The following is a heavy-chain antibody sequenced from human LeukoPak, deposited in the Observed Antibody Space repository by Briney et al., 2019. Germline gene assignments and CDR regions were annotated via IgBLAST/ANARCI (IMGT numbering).Heavy chain of an antibody. Sequence: GASVKVSCKASGYTFTSYYVSWVRQAPGQGLEWMGWISVYNGNTYYSQKLQGRVTMTTDTSTSTAYMELRSLRSDDTAVYYCASPSPYVRGERTAVDYWGQGTLVTVSS. J-gene: IGHJ4*02. CDR1: GYTFTSYY. CDR2: ISVYNGNT. D-gene: IGHD2-2*01. CDR3: ASPSPYVRGERTAVDY. V-gene: IGHV1-18*01.